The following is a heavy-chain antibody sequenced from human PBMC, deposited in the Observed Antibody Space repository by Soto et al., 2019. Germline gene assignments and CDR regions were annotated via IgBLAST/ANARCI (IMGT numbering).Heavy chain of an antibody. CDR3: AKDRTPPLSLSPSSQAIKNLLVGQCFDS. D-gene: IGHD2-8*02. Sequence: EVQLLESGGGLVQPGGSLRLSCAASGFAFHTHALSWVRQAPGKGLEWVSGIRASGVTTYYADSVKGRFTINSDNSKNTVTLQMNSLRAEDTAFYYCAKDRTPPLSLSPSSQAIKNLLVGQCFDSWGQGTLVTVSS. CDR2: IRASGVTT. J-gene: IGHJ4*02. V-gene: IGHV3-23*01. CDR1: GFAFHTHA.